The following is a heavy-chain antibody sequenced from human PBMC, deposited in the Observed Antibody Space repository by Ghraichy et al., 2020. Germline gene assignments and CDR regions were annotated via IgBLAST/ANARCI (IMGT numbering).Heavy chain of an antibody. CDR1: GGSFSGYY. CDR2: INHSGST. J-gene: IGHJ4*02. V-gene: IGHV4-34*01. CDR3: ARDIWGYYFDY. D-gene: IGHD3-16*01. Sequence: SETLSLTCAVYGGSFSGYYWSWIRQPPGKGLEWIGEINHSGSTNYNPSLKSRVTISVDTSKNQFSLKLSSVTAADTAVYYCARDIWGYYFDYWGQGTLVTVSS.